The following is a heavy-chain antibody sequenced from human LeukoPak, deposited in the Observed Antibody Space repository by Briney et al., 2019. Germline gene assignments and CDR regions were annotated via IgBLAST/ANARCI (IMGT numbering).Heavy chain of an antibody. Sequence: VASVKVSCKASGYTFTSYYMHWVRQAPGQGLEWMGIINPSGGNTSYAQKFQGRVTMTRDTSTSTVYMELSSLRSEDTAVYYCARVVREPSRYYYEPYGWFDPWGQGTLVTVSS. CDR2: INPSGGNT. V-gene: IGHV1-46*03. CDR3: ARVVREPSRYYYEPYGWFDP. D-gene: IGHD3-22*01. CDR1: GYTFTSYY. J-gene: IGHJ5*02.